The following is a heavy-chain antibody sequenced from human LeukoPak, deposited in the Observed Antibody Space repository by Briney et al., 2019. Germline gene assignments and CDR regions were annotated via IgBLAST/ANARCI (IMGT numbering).Heavy chain of an antibody. D-gene: IGHD2-2*01. V-gene: IGHV3-11*01. Sequence: GGSLRLSCAASGFTFSDYYMSWIRQAPGKGLEWVSYISSSGSTIYYADSVKGRFTISRDNAKNSLYLQMNSLRAEDTAVYYCAKGVPTNIVVVPAAQSRNYYFDYWGQGTLVAVSS. CDR2: ISSSGSTI. CDR3: AKGVPTNIVVVPAAQSRNYYFDY. CDR1: GFTFSDYY. J-gene: IGHJ4*02.